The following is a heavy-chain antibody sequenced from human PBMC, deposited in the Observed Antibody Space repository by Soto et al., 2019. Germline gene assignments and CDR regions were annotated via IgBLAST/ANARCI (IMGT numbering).Heavy chain of an antibody. J-gene: IGHJ6*02. CDR3: ARDGIAARPNSNDYYYYGMDV. CDR1: GGSISSGGYY. CDR2: IYYSGST. V-gene: IGHV4-31*03. Sequence: SETLSLTCTVSGGSISSGGYYWSWIRQHPGKGLEWIGYIYYSGSTYYNPSLKSRVTISVDTSKNQFSLKLSSVTAADTAVYYCARDGIAARPNSNDYYYYGMDVWGQGTTVTVSS. D-gene: IGHD6-6*01.